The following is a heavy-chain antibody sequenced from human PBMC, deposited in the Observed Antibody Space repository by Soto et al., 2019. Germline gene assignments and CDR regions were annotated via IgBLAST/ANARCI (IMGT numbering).Heavy chain of an antibody. CDR2: IWYDGSNK. CDR3: ARDHSSGWGGTDAFDI. D-gene: IGHD6-19*01. CDR1: GFTFSSYG. V-gene: IGHV3-33*01. Sequence: QVQLVESGGGVVQPGRSLRLSCAASGFTFSSYGMHLVRQAPGKGLEWVAVIWYDGSNKYYADSVKGRFTISRDNSKNTLYLQMNSLRAEDTAVYYCARDHSSGWGGTDAFDIWGQGTMVTVSS. J-gene: IGHJ3*02.